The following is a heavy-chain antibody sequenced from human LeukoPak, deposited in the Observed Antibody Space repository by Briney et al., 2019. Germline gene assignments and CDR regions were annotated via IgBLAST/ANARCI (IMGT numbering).Heavy chain of an antibody. Sequence: GGSLRLSCAASGFTFSSYAMSWVRQAPGKGLEWVSAISGSGGSTYYADSVKGRFTISRDNSKNTLYLQMNSLRAEDTAVYYCAKEGNSSGWYGGYYFDYWGQGTLVTVSS. CDR2: ISGSGGST. V-gene: IGHV3-23*01. J-gene: IGHJ4*02. CDR3: AKEGNSSGWYGGYYFDY. D-gene: IGHD6-19*01. CDR1: GFTFSSYA.